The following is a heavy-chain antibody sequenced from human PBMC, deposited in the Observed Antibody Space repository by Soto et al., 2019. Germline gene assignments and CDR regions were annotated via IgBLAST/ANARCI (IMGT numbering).Heavy chain of an antibody. V-gene: IGHV4-30-4*01. CDR2: IYYSGST. CDR1: GGSISSGDYY. D-gene: IGHD1-26*01. Sequence: QVQLQESGPGLVKPSQTLSLTCTVSGGSISSGDYYWGWIRQPPGKGLEWNGYIYYSGSTYYNPSLKSRVTISVDTSKNQFSLKLSSVTAADTAVYYCASIVGATDGIDYWGQGTLVTVSS. CDR3: ASIVGATDGIDY. J-gene: IGHJ4*02.